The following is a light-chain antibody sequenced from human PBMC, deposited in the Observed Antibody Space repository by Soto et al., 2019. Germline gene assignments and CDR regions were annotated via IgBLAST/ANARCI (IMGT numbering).Light chain of an antibody. V-gene: IGKV3D-15*01. CDR1: QSVSSN. CDR3: QQYKNWRLT. CDR2: GAS. J-gene: IGKJ3*01. Sequence: EIVMTQSPATLSVSPGERATLSCRASQSVSSNLAWYQQKPGQAPRLLIYGASIRATGIPARFSGSGSGTDFTLTISSLQSEDFAVYYCQQYKNWRLTFGPGTKVDIK.